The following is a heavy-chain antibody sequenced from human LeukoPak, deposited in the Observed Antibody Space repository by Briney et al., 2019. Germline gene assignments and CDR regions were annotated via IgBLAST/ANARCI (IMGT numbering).Heavy chain of an antibody. J-gene: IGHJ6*03. Sequence: SETLTLTCTVSGYSISSGYYRGCIRQPPEKGLECIGTINNSGTTYYNQSLEVRVTISIDPSKKQFSLNLSAMSATDTDTYSCSRGNYYVDVWGKGTTVSVSS. V-gene: IGHV4-38-2*02. CDR3: SRGNYYVDV. CDR2: INNSGTT. CDR1: GYSISSGYY.